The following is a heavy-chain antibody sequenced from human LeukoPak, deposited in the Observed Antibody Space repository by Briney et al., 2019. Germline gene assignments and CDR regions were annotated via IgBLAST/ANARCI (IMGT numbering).Heavy chain of an antibody. CDR3: ASGIRITMVRGVTRDY. J-gene: IGHJ4*02. D-gene: IGHD3-10*01. Sequence: GGSLRLSCAASGFTFDDYAMHWVRQAPGKGLEWVSGIGWNSGSIDYADSVKGRFTISRDNSKNTLYLQMNSLRAEDTAVYYCASGIRITMVRGVTRDYWGQGTLVTVSS. CDR1: GFTFDDYA. V-gene: IGHV3-9*01. CDR2: IGWNSGSI.